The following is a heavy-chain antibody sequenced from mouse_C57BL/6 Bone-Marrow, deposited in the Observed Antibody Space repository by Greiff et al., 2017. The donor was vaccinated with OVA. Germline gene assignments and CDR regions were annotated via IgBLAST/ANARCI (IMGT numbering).Heavy chain of an antibody. CDR3: AREDDYDEGDY. CDR2: INPNNGGS. Sequence: EVQLQQSGPELVKPGASVKISCKASGYTFTDYYMNWVKQSHGKSLEWIGDINPNNGGSSYNQKFKGKATLTVDKSSSTAYMELRSLTSEDSAVYYCAREDDYDEGDYWGQGTTLTVSS. D-gene: IGHD2-4*01. J-gene: IGHJ2*01. V-gene: IGHV1-26*01. CDR1: GYTFTDYY.